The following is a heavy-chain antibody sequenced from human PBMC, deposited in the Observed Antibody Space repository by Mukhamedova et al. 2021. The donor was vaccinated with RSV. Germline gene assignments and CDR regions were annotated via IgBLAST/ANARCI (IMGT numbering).Heavy chain of an antibody. D-gene: IGHD2-21*02. V-gene: IGHV4-59*01. J-gene: IGHJ4*02. Sequence: GLEWIGNIYYSGSISYNASLKSRVTISVDMSKNQFSLKLTSVTTADTAVYYCARFGGCGGDCYVLDYWGQGTLVTVSS. CDR2: IYYSGSI. CDR3: ARFGGCGGDCYVLDY.